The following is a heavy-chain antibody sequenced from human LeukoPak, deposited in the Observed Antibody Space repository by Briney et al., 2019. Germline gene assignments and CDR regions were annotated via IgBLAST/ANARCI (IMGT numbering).Heavy chain of an antibody. V-gene: IGHV3-7*01. J-gene: IGHJ4*02. CDR3: ARVRGIAVAGTASIYFDY. CDR2: IKEDGSEK. D-gene: IGHD6-19*01. Sequence: GGSLRLSCAASGFTFSSYWMSWVRQAPGKGLEWVANIKEDGSEKYCVDSVKGRLTISGDNAKNSLYLQMNSLRAEDTAVYYCARVRGIAVAGTASIYFDYWGQGTLVTVSS. CDR1: GFTFSSYW.